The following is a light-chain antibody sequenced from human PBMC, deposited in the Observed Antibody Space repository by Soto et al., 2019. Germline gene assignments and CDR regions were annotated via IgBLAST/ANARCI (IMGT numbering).Light chain of an antibody. J-gene: IGKJ1*01. CDR1: QTISDY. CDR3: QQRGNWPLT. V-gene: IGKV3-11*01. CDR2: DAS. Sequence: EIVLTQPPATLSLSPGSRATLSCRASQTISDYLAWYQQKPGQAPRLVIYDASKRATCIPVRFSGSGSGTDFSLGIISLEPEDVAVYYSQQRGNWPLTFGQGTKVEIK.